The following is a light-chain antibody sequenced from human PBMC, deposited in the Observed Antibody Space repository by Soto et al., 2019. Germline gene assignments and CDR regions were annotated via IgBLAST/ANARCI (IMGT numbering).Light chain of an antibody. V-gene: IGLV2-14*01. J-gene: IGLJ2*01. CDR2: DDS. CDR1: SSDVGGYNY. Sequence: QSALTQPASVSGSPGQSITISCTGTSSDVGGYNYVSWYQQHPGKAPKLMIYDDSNRPSGVSNRFSGSKSGNTASLTISGLQAEDEADYYCSSYTCSSTDVVFGGGTKLTVL. CDR3: SSYTCSSTDVV.